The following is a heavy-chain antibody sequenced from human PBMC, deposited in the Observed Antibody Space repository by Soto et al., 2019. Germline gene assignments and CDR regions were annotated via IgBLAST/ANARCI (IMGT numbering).Heavy chain of an antibody. Sequence: EVQLVETGGDLIQSGGSLRLSCAASGFAVSSCYMMWVRQAPGKGLECVSVTYTDGSTHYADSVKGRFTISRDDSRNTLYLQRNSLRAEDTAGYYCARDPPITSDYAMDVWGQGTTVIVSS. J-gene: IGHJ6*02. CDR2: TYTDGST. D-gene: IGHD1-20*01. CDR3: ARDPPITSDYAMDV. CDR1: GFAVSSCY. V-gene: IGHV3-53*02.